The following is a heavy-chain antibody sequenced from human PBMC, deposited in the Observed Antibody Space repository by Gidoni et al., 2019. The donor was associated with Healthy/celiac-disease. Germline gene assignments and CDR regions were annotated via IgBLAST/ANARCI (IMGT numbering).Heavy chain of an antibody. J-gene: IGHJ4*02. CDR3: ARENYYYDSSGYLRRYFDY. D-gene: IGHD3-22*01. CDR1: GGSISSYY. CDR2: IYYSGST. V-gene: IGHV4-59*01. Sequence: QVQLQESGPGLVTPSETLSLTCTVSGGSISSYYWSWIRQPPGKGLEWIGYIYYSGSTNYNPSLKSRVTISVDTSKNQFSLKLSSVTAADTAVYYCARENYYYDSSGYLRRYFDYWGQGTLVTVSS.